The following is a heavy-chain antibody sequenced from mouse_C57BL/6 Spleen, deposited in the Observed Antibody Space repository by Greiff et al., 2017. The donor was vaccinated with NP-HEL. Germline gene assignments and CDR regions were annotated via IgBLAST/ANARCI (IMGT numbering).Heavy chain of an antibody. V-gene: IGHV5-4*01. J-gene: IGHJ3*01. CDR1: GFTFSSYA. CDR2: ISDGGSYT. D-gene: IGHD2-2*01. Sequence: EVKLVESGGGLVKPGGSLKLSCAASGFTFSSYAMSWVRQTPEKRLEWVATISDGGSYTYYPDNVKGRFTISRDNAKNNLYLQMSHLKSEDTAMYYCARDGDVYDGGAWFAYWGQGTLVTVSA. CDR3: ARDGDVYDGGAWFAY.